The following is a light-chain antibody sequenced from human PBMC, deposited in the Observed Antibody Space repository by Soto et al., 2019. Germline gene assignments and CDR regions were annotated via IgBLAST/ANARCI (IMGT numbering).Light chain of an antibody. V-gene: IGKV2-28*01. J-gene: IGKJ1*01. CDR1: QSLLHSNGYSY. CDR2: LGS. CDR3: MQPQPSGT. Sequence: DIVMTQSPLSLPVTPGEPASISCRSSQSLLHSNGYSYLDWYLQKPGQSPQLLIYLGSNRASGVPDIFSGSGSGTDSKLKISRVEAQDVGVYYRMQPQPSGTCGQGTKVDIK.